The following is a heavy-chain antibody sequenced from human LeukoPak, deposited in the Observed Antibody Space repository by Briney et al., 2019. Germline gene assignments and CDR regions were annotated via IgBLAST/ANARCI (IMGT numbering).Heavy chain of an antibody. J-gene: IGHJ5*02. D-gene: IGHD3-10*01. CDR2: IKKDGSEK. V-gene: IGHV3-7*01. CDR3: AKYAHGSGTSFDP. CDR1: KFTFSSYW. Sequence: PGGSLRLSCAASKFTFSSYWMSWVRQAPGKGLEWVANIKKDGSEKHYVDSVKGRFTISRDNAKNSVYLQMSSLRAEDTAVYHCAKYAHGSGTSFDPWGQGTLVTVSS.